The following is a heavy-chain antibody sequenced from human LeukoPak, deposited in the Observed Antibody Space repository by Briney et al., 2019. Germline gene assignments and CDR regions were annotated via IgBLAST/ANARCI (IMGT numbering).Heavy chain of an antibody. Sequence: ASVKVSCKASGGTFSSFAINWVRQAPGQGREWMGWINPNSGGTNYAQKFQGRVTMTRDTSISTAYMELSRLRSDDTAVYYCARDVPYCGGDCHDAFDIWGQGTMVTVSS. CDR2: INPNSGGT. V-gene: IGHV1-2*02. D-gene: IGHD2-21*02. CDR3: ARDVPYCGGDCHDAFDI. CDR1: GGTFSSFA. J-gene: IGHJ3*02.